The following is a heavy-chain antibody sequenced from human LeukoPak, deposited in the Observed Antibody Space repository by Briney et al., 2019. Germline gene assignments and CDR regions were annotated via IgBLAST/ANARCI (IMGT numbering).Heavy chain of an antibody. CDR2: ISYDGSNK. D-gene: IGHD5-12*01. J-gene: IGHJ4*02. V-gene: IGHV3-30*18. CDR3: AKDEKWLRLGYCFDY. CDR1: GFTFSSYG. Sequence: GGSLRLSCAASGFTFSSYGMHWVRQAPGKGLEWVAVISYDGSNKYYADSVKGRFTISRDNSKNTLYLQMNSLRAEDTAVYYCAKDEKWLRLGYCFDYWGQGTLVTVSS.